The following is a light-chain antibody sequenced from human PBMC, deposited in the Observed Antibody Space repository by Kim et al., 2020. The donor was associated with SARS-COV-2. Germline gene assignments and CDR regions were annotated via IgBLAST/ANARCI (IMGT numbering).Light chain of an antibody. CDR1: QAISNY. Sequence: DIQMTQSPSSLSASVGDRVTITCRASQAISNYLAWYQQKPGKVAKLLIFGASTVQSGVPSRFSGSGSGTDFTLTTSNLQPEDVATYYCQKYNNAPLTFGGGTKLEIK. CDR3: QKYNNAPLT. J-gene: IGKJ4*01. V-gene: IGKV1-27*01. CDR2: GAS.